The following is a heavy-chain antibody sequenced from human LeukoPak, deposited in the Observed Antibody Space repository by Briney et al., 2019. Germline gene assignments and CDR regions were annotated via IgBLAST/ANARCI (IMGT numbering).Heavy chain of an antibody. D-gene: IGHD5-24*01. V-gene: IGHV1-8*01. CDR3: ARGRWDGEGWYFDL. CDR1: GYTFTSYD. CDR2: LNPNSGNR. Sequence: ASVKVSCKASGYTFTSYDISWVRQAGGQGLEWMAWLNPNSGNREYAPKFQGRVTLTRNTSVNTMYMEMSNLRSEDTAVYYCARGRWDGEGWYFDLWGRGTLVTVSS. J-gene: IGHJ2*01.